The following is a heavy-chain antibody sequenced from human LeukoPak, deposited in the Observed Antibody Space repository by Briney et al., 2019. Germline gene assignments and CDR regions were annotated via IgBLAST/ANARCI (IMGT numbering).Heavy chain of an antibody. Sequence: ASVNVSCKASGYTFTGYGISWVRQAPGQGLEWMGWISAYNGNTNYPQKFQGRVTMTTDTATSTAYMELRSLRSDDTAVYYCGRDPPVTLQYYYYYMDVWGKGTTVTVS. CDR1: GYTFTGYG. CDR2: ISAYNGNT. J-gene: IGHJ6*03. V-gene: IGHV1-18*01. CDR3: GRDPPVTLQYYYYYMDV. D-gene: IGHD5-24*01.